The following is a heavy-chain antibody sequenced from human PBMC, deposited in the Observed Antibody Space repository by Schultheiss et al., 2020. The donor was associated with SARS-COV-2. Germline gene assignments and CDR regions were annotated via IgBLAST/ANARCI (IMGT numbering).Heavy chain of an antibody. J-gene: IGHJ4*02. Sequence: ESLKISCAASGFIFSSYWMHWVRQAPGKGLEWIGEINHSGSTNYNPSLKSRVTISVDTSKNQFSLKLSSVTAADTAVYYCARGLRIAAAGTPFDYWGQGTLVTVSS. V-gene: IGHV4-34*01. D-gene: IGHD6-13*01. CDR2: INHSGST. CDR3: ARGLRIAAAGTPFDY. CDR1: GFIFSSYW.